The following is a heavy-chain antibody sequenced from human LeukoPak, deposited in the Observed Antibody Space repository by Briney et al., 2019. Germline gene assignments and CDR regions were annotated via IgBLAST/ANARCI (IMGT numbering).Heavy chain of an antibody. CDR3: ARRGLVPAFDI. CDR2: INGDGSST. V-gene: IGHV3-74*01. D-gene: IGHD2-2*01. J-gene: IGHJ3*02. CDR1: GFTFSSYW. Sequence: GGALRLSCAASGFTFSSYWTHWVRQALGEGLVWVSRINGDGSSTTYADAVKGRFTISRDNAKNTLYLQMSSLRAEDTAVYYCARRGLVPAFDIWGQGTMVTVAS.